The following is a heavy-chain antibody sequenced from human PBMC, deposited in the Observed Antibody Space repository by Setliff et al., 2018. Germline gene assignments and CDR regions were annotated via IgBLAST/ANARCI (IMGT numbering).Heavy chain of an antibody. V-gene: IGHV3-23*01. D-gene: IGHD3-22*01. CDR3: ARDNNYYDRSGYYSGHDV. Sequence: GGSLRLSCAASGFTFGDFAMTWVRQAPGKGLEWVSGIGGRGISTYYADSVKGRFIISRDNSENTLYLQMNSLRAEDTAVYYCARDNNYYDRSGYYSGHDVWGQGILVTVSS. CDR1: GFTFGDFA. CDR2: IGGRGIST. J-gene: IGHJ4*03.